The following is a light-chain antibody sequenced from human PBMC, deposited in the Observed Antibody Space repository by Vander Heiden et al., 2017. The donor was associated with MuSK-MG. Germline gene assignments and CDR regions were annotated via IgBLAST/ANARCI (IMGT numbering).Light chain of an antibody. CDR2: AAS. Sequence: DIQFTQSSSFLAGFVGGRVHITWRASQGLSRVFAWYQQKPRKAPDLLLYAASTLHSGAPSRLSGSACGTEFTLTITIRQLEDFATYTCQLHKTSPVFTFGHATRLDIK. J-gene: IGKJ3*01. CDR3: QLHKTSPVFT. CDR1: QGLSRV. V-gene: IGKV1-9*01.